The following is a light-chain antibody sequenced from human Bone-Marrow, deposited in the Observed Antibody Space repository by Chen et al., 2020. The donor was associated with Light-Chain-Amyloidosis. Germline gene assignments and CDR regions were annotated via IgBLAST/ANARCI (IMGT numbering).Light chain of an antibody. J-gene: IGLJ1*01. CDR1: RSDVGGDNH. CDR2: EVT. Sequence: QSALTQPASVSGPPGHSIPPPCTGTRSDVGGDNHVSWYQQHPDKAPKLMIYEVTKRPSWVPDRFSGSKSDNTASLTISGLQTEDEADYFCSSYTITNTLVFGSGTRVTVL. V-gene: IGLV2-14*01. CDR3: SSYTITNTLV.